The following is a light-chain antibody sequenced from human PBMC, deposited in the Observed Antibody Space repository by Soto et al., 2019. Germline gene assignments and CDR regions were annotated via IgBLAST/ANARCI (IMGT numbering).Light chain of an antibody. CDR2: GAS. CDR1: QSVNSNY. V-gene: IGKV3-20*01. Sequence: EIVLTQSPGTLSLSPWERATLSCRASQSVNSNYLAWYQQRPGQAPRLHIYGASNRATGIPDRFSGSGSGTEFTLTISRLEPEDFAVYYCQQYQTFGQGTKVDIK. J-gene: IGKJ1*01. CDR3: QQYQT.